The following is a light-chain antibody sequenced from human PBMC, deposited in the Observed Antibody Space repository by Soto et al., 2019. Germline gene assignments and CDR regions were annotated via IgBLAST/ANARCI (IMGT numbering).Light chain of an antibody. J-gene: IGKJ5*01. V-gene: IGKV3-15*01. Sequence: EIVMTQSPATLSVSPGERATLSCRASQSVSSNLAWYQQKPGQAPRLLIYGASTRATGIPARFSGSGSGTDFTLTISRLEPEDFAVYYCQQYGSSSFTFGPGTRLEI. CDR3: QQYGSSSFT. CDR2: GAS. CDR1: QSVSSN.